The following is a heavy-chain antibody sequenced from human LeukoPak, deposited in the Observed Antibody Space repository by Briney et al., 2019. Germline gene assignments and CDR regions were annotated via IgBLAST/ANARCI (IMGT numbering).Heavy chain of an antibody. CDR2: ISSSGSTI. V-gene: IGHV3-48*03. CDR3: ARWGPGQTQFDY. J-gene: IGHJ4*02. Sequence: PGGSLRLSCAASGFTFSSYEMNWVRQAPGKGLEWVSYISSSGSTIYCADSVKGRFTISRDNAKNSLYLQMNSLRAEDTAVYYCARWGPGQTQFDYWGQGTLVTVSS. D-gene: IGHD3-16*01. CDR1: GFTFSSYE.